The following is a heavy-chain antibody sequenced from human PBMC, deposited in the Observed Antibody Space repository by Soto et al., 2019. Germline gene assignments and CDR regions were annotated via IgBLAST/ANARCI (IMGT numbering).Heavy chain of an antibody. D-gene: IGHD3-16*02. Sequence: GGSLRLSCAASGFTFSSYAMHWVRQAPGKGLEWVAVISYDGSNKYYADSVKGRFTISRDNSKNTLYLQMNSLRAEDTAVYYCVKDLSPLYDYVWGSYRYNPYWGQGTPVTVSS. CDR1: GFTFSSYA. CDR2: ISYDGSNK. CDR3: VKDLSPLYDYVWGSYRYNPY. V-gene: IGHV3-30-3*01. J-gene: IGHJ4*02.